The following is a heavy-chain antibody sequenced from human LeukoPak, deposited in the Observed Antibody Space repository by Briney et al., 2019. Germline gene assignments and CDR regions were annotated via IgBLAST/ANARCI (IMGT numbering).Heavy chain of an antibody. V-gene: IGHV3-30*04. CDR2: ISYDGKND. J-gene: IGHJ1*01. D-gene: IGHD6-13*01. CDR3: ARGAPYSSSWYRGDFQY. Sequence: GGSLRLSCAASGFTFLSYAMHWVHQTPGKGLEWVAVISYDGKNDYHIDSVKGRFTISRDNSKNMLYLQMNTLRPEDSAIYYCARGAPYSSSWYRGDFQYWGQGTLVTVSS. CDR1: GFTFLSYA.